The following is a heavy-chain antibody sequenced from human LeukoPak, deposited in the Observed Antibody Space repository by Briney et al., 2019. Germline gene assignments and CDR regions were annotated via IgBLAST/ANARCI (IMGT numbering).Heavy chain of an antibody. J-gene: IGHJ4*02. CDR1: GFTFSSYA. D-gene: IGHD1-26*01. V-gene: IGHV3-23*01. Sequence: GRSRRLSCAASGFTFSSYAMSRVRQAPGKGLERVSAISGNGGSTYYADSVKGRFTVSRDNSKNTLYLQMNSLRGEDTAVYYCAKVGATGGHYFDYWGQGTLVTVSS. CDR2: ISGNGGST. CDR3: AKVGATGGHYFDY.